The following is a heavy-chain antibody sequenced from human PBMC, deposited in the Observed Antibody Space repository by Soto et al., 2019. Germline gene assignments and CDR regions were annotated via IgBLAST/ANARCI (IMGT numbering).Heavy chain of an antibody. V-gene: IGHV4-39*01. J-gene: IGHJ1*01. D-gene: IGHD1-7*01. CDR2: TYHSGST. Sequence: PSETLSLTCGVSGDSIRGSTSYWGWIRQPPGQGLQWIGSTYHSGSTYYNSSLKSRVTISVDTSKNQFSLKLRSVTAADTAVYYCVKPYTSDWHYVQHWGRGTLVTVAS. CDR1: GDSIRGSTSY. CDR3: VKPYTSDWHYVQH.